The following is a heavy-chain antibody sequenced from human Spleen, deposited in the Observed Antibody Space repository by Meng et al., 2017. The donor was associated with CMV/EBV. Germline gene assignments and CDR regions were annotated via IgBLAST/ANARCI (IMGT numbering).Heavy chain of an antibody. Sequence: ETLKIPWEASGFTLSPYWMHWVRQTPGKGLVWVSRINSHGSSIDYADSVRGRFTISRDNAKNSLYLQMDSLRAEDTAVYYCARDTDYVNGYGLDVWGQGITVTVSS. V-gene: IGHV3-74*01. CDR1: GFTLSPYW. J-gene: IGHJ6*02. CDR2: INSHGSSI. D-gene: IGHD3-16*01. CDR3: ARDTDYVNGYGLDV.